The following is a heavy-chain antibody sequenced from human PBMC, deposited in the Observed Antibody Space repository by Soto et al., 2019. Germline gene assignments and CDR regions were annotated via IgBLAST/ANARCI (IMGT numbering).Heavy chain of an antibody. J-gene: IGHJ4*02. D-gene: IGHD6-6*01. CDR3: ARGDSSSSDSFNY. CDR1: GGTFSSYT. V-gene: IGHV1-69*02. CDR2: IIPILGIA. Sequence: QVQLVQSGAEVKKPGSSVKVSCKASGGTFSSYTISWVRQAPGQGLEWMGRIIPILGIANYAQKFQGRVTITADKSTSTAYMELSSLRSEDTAVYYCARGDSSSSDSFNYWGQGTLVTVSS.